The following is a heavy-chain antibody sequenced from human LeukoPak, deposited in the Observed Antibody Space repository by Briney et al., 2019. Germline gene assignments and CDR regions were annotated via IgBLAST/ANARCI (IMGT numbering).Heavy chain of an antibody. CDR1: RGSISSYY. V-gene: IGHV4-59*01. Sequence: SETLSLPCTVSRGSISSYYWSWIRQPPGKGLEWIGYIYYSGSTNYNPSLKSRVTISVDTSKNQFSLKLSSVTAADTAVYYCARGSVLKNYYFDYWGQGTLVTVSS. D-gene: IGHD3-10*01. CDR3: ARGSVLKNYYFDY. CDR2: IYYSGST. J-gene: IGHJ4*02.